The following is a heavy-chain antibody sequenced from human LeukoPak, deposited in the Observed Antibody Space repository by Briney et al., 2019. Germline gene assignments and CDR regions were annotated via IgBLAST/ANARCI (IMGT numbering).Heavy chain of an antibody. CDR2: IKEDGSET. J-gene: IGHJ4*02. V-gene: IGHV3-7*01. Sequence: GGSLRLSCAASGFTFSRYWMSWVRQAPGKGLEWVANIKEDGSETYYVDSMEGRFTISRDNAKNSLYLQMNSLRAEDTAVYYCARERYYSDSSGRLPFPLLDSWGQGTLVTVSS. D-gene: IGHD3-22*01. CDR3: ARERYYSDSSGRLPFPLLDS. CDR1: GFTFSRYW.